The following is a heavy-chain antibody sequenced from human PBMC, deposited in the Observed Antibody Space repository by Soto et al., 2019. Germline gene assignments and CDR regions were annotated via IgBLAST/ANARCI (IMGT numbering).Heavy chain of an antibody. CDR1: GYKFADYL. V-gene: IGHV5-10-1*01. J-gene: IGHJ6*02. CDR3: ATFSDV. Sequence: EYLKVSLNGCGYKFADYLIIWVRQMPGKGLEWMGRIDPSDSYTKYSPSLQGHVTTSADKSIGTAYLQWSRLKDSDTAMYYCATFSDVWGQGTTVTVSS. CDR2: IDPSDSYT.